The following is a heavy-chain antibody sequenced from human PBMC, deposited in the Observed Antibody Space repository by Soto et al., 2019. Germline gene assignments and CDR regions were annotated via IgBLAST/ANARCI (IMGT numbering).Heavy chain of an antibody. CDR3: ARSVGIAARPRFDY. V-gene: IGHV4-4*02. D-gene: IGHD6-6*01. CDR1: GGSISSSNW. CDR2: IYHSGST. Sequence: SETLSLTCAVSGGSISSSNWWSWVRQPPGKGLEWIGEIYHSGSTNYNPSLKSRVTISVDKSKNQFSLKLSSVTAADTAVYYCARSVGIAARPRFDYWGQGTLVTVSS. J-gene: IGHJ4*02.